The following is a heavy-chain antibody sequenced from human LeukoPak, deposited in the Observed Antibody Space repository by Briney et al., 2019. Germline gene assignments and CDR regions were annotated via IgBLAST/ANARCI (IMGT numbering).Heavy chain of an antibody. Sequence: GESLRLSCAAYGFTFSSHGMNWVRQAPGKGLEWVSGSSSIGGRTYYADSVKGRFTVTRDNSRDTLHLQMNSLRAEDTGVYYCAKDDAWGRFYHWGQGTLVTVSS. V-gene: IGHV3-23*01. D-gene: IGHD3-16*01. J-gene: IGHJ1*01. CDR2: SSSIGGRT. CDR3: AKDDAWGRFYH. CDR1: GFTFSSHG.